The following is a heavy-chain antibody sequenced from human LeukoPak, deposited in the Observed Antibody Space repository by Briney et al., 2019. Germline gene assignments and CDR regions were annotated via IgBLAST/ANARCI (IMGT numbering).Heavy chain of an antibody. J-gene: IGHJ4*02. CDR1: GFTFSSYG. CDR2: IRYDGSNK. V-gene: IGHV3-30*02. CDR3: ARSLTMVRAYDY. Sequence: GGSLRLSCAASGFTFSSYGMHWVRQAPGKGLEWVAFIRYDGSNKYYADSVKGRFTISRDNSKNTVYLQRNSLRTEDTAVYYCARSLTMVRAYDYWGQGTLVTVSS. D-gene: IGHD3-10*01.